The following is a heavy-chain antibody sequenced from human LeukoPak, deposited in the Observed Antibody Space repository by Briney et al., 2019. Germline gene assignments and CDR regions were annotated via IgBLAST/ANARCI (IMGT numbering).Heavy chain of an antibody. CDR2: IYYSGST. J-gene: IGHJ4*02. CDR1: GGSISSYY. Sequence: SETLSLTCTVSGGSISSYYWTWIRQPPGKGLEWIGYIYYSGSTNYNPSLKSRVTISVDTSKNQFSLKLSSVTAADTAVYYCARADPHTHGYFQRYWGQGTLVSVSS. D-gene: IGHD5-18*01. V-gene: IGHV4-59*01. CDR3: ARADPHTHGYFQRY.